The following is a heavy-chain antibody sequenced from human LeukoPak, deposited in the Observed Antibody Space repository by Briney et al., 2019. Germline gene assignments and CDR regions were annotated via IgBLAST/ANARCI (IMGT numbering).Heavy chain of an antibody. J-gene: IGHJ4*02. V-gene: IGHV4-34*01. CDR3: ARQTYYYDRSGYYFQYYFDN. CDR2: INHSGST. Sequence: SETLSLTCAVYGGSFSGYYWSWIRQPPGKGLEWIGEINHSGSTNYNPSLKSRVTISVDTSKNQFSLKLTSVTAADTAVYYCARQTYYYDRSGYYFQYYFDNWGQGTLVTVSS. CDR1: GGSFSGYY. D-gene: IGHD3-22*01.